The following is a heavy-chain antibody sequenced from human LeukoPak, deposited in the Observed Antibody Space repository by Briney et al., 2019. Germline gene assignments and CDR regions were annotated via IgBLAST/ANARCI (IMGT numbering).Heavy chain of an antibody. V-gene: IGHV3-66*01. CDR2: IYSGGST. J-gene: IGHJ5*02. CDR3: ARGSQENWFDP. CDR1: GFTVSSNY. Sequence: PGGSLRLSCAASGFTVSSNYMSWVRQAPGKGLEWVSVIYSGGSTYYADSVKGRFTISRDNSKNTLYLQMNSLRAEDTAVYYCARGSQENWFDPWGQGTLVTVSS.